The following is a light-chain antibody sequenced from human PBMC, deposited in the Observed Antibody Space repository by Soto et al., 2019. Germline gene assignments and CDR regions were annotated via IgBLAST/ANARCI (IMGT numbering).Light chain of an antibody. CDR2: GAS. CDR3: QQSNNCSMYI. CDR1: QSVSSN. Sequence: EIVMTQSPATLSVSPGERATLSCRASQSVSSNLAWYQQKPGQAPRLLLYGASTRATGIPARFSGSGSGTEFTLTISSLQVEDFAVYYCQQSNNCSMYISGHGTKLVIK. V-gene: IGKV3-15*01. J-gene: IGKJ2*01.